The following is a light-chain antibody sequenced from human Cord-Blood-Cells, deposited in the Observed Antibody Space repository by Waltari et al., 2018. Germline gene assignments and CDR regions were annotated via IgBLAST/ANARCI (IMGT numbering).Light chain of an antibody. CDR1: NIGSKS. CDR3: CSYAGSSTFAV. V-gene: IGLV3-21*01. J-gene: IGLJ3*02. CDR2: YDS. Sequence: SYVLTQPPSVSVAPGKTARITCGGNNIGSKSVHWYQQKPGQAPVLVIYYDSDRPSGVSNRFSGSKSGNTASLTISGLQAEDEADYYCCSYAGSSTFAVFGGGTKLTVL.